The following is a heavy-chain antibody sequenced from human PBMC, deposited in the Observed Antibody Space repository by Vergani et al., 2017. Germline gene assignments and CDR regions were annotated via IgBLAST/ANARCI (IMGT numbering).Heavy chain of an antibody. CDR1: GYTFTGYY. V-gene: IGHV1-2*02. D-gene: IGHD3-10*01. CDR3: ARAPLTTPTSSCGLAMGRGVCAFDY. J-gene: IGHJ4*02. CDR2: INPNSGGT. Sequence: QVQLVQSGAEVKKPGASVKVSCKASGYTFTGYYMHWVRQAPGQGLEWMGWINPNSGGTDYAQKFQGRVTMTRDTSISTADMELSRLRSDDTAVYYCARAPLTTPTSSCGLAMGRGVCAFDYWGQGTLVTVSS.